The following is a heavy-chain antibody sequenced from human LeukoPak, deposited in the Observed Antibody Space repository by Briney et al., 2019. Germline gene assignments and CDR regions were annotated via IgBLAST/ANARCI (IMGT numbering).Heavy chain of an antibody. Sequence: ASVKVSCKAFGYTFTGYWMHWVRQAPGQGPEWMGVISPSGGSTIYAQKFKGRVTLTRDMSTSTDYLELSSLRSEDTAVYYCARDPQGSRVFDGDYSVRYWGQGTLVTVSS. J-gene: IGHJ4*02. CDR2: ISPSGGST. V-gene: IGHV1-46*01. D-gene: IGHD4-17*01. CDR3: ARDPQGSRVFDGDYSVRY. CDR1: GYTFTGYW.